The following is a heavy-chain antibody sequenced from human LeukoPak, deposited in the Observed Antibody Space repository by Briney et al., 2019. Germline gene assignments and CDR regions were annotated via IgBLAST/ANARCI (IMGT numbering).Heavy chain of an antibody. CDR1: GFTFSSYS. D-gene: IGHD3-22*01. V-gene: IGHV3-53*04. CDR3: ARGPEDYDSSPRHFDY. J-gene: IGHJ4*02. Sequence: HPGGSLRLSCAASGFTFSSYSMNWVRQAPGKGLEWVSVIYSGGSTYYADSVKGRFTISRHNSKNTLYLQMNSLRAEDTAVYYCARGPEDYDSSPRHFDYWGQGTLVTVSS. CDR2: IYSGGST.